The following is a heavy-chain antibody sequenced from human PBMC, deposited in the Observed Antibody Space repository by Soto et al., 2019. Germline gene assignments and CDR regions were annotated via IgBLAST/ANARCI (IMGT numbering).Heavy chain of an antibody. V-gene: IGHV4-59*08. J-gene: IGHJ4*02. CDR1: GGSISSYY. Sequence: PSETLSLTCTVSGGSISSYYWSWIRQPPGKGLEWIGYIYYSGSTNYNPSLKSRVTISVDTSKNQFSLKLSSVTAADTAVYYCASALRSGYSSSWYWPVFDYWGQGTLFTLAS. CDR3: ASALRSGYSSSWYWPVFDY. CDR2: IYYSGST. D-gene: IGHD6-13*01.